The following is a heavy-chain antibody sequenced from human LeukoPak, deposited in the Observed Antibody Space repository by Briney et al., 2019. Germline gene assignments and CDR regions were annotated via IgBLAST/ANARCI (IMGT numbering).Heavy chain of an antibody. CDR3: AREGLLWFGESKPLDY. V-gene: IGHV3-7*01. CDR2: IKQDGSEK. CDR1: GFTFSSYS. Sequence: GGSLRLSCAASGFTFSSYSMNWVRQAPGKGLEWVANIKQDGSEKYYVDSVKGRFTISRDNAKNSLYLQMNSLRAEDTAVYYCAREGLLWFGESKPLDYWGQGTLVTVSS. D-gene: IGHD3-10*01. J-gene: IGHJ4*02.